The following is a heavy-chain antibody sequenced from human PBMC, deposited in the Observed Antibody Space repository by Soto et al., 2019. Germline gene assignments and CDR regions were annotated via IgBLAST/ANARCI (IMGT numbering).Heavy chain of an antibody. CDR1: GASISSSSYY. D-gene: IGHD6-13*01. J-gene: IGHJ6*03. Sequence: PSETLSLTCTVSGASISSSSYYWGWIRQPPGKGLEWIGSISYRGSTYYNPSLKRRVTISVDTSKNQFSLKLSSVTAADKAVYYCARRGIAAAGFGRTPMYIWDKGNTVTISS. CDR2: ISYRGST. V-gene: IGHV4-39*01. CDR3: ARRGIAAAGFGRTPMYI.